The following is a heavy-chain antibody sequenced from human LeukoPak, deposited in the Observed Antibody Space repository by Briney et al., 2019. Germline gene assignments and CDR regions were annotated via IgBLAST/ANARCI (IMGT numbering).Heavy chain of an antibody. CDR3: ARLAYDQPHGWFDP. Sequence: ASVKVSCKASGYTFTGYYMHWVRQAPGQGLEWMGWINPNSGGTNYAQKFQGRVTMTRDTSISTAYMELSRLRSDDTAVYYCARLAYDQPHGWFDPWGQGSLVTVSS. CDR2: INPNSGGT. J-gene: IGHJ5*02. D-gene: IGHD3-22*01. CDR1: GYTFTGYY. V-gene: IGHV1-2*02.